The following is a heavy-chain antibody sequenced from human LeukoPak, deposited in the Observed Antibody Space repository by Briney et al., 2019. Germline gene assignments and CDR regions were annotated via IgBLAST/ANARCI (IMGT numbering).Heavy chain of an antibody. CDR1: GGSISSYY. J-gene: IGHJ4*02. Sequence: SETLSLTCTVSGGSISSYYWSWIRQPPGKGLEWIGYIYYSGSTNCNPSLKSRVTISVDTSKNQFSLKLSSVTAADTAVYYCASYSYYYDSSGYFDYWGQGTLVTVSS. V-gene: IGHV4-59*01. D-gene: IGHD3-22*01. CDR2: IYYSGST. CDR3: ASYSYYYDSSGYFDY.